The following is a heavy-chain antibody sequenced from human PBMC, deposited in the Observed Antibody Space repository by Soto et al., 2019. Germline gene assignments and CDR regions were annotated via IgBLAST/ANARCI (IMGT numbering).Heavy chain of an antibody. CDR3: ARSRSARSVDTDMVRRLYFAY. J-gene: IGHJ4*02. D-gene: IGHD5-18*01. CDR1: GGTFSSYA. V-gene: IGHV1-69*12. CDR2: IIPIFGTA. Sequence: QVQLVQSGAEVKKPGSSVKVSCKASGGTFSSYAISWVRQAPGQGLEWMGGIIPIFGTATYAQKFQGRVTLTADESTSTAYMELSSLRSEDTAVYYCARSRSARSVDTDMVRRLYFAYWGQGTLVTVSS.